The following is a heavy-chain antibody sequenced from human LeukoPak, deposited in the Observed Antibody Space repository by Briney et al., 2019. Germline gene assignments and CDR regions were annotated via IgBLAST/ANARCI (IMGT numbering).Heavy chain of an antibody. Sequence: GGSLRLSCAASGFTFRNHMMSWVRQAPGKGLEWVSTISGSGSSTYYADSVKGRFTISRDNSKNTLHLQMNTLRAEDTAVYYCAKPPHYDILTGYAYYYYGMDVWGQGTTVTVSS. J-gene: IGHJ6*02. CDR3: AKPPHYDILTGYAYYYYGMDV. CDR1: GFTFRNHM. D-gene: IGHD3-9*01. CDR2: ISGSGSST. V-gene: IGHV3-23*01.